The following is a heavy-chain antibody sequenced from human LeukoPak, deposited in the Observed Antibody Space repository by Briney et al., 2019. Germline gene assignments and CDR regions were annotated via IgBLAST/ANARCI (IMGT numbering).Heavy chain of an antibody. Sequence: LGGSLRLSCAASGFTFSSYWMSWVRQAPGKGLEWVANIKQDGSEKYYVDSVKGRFTISRDNAKNSLYLQMNSLRAEDTAVYYCARAGTNWNDVGEFDYWGQGTLVTVSP. J-gene: IGHJ4*02. CDR2: IKQDGSEK. D-gene: IGHD1-1*01. CDR1: GFTFSSYW. CDR3: ARAGTNWNDVGEFDY. V-gene: IGHV3-7*01.